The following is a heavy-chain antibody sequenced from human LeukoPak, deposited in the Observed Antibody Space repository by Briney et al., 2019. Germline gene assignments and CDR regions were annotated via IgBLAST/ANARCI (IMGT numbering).Heavy chain of an antibody. Sequence: PSETLSLTCAVSGVAISRGGYAWNWIRQPPGKGLEWIAYIYHSGTTYYNPSLKSRVTISVDTSKNQFSLKLSSVTAADTAVYYCARFGQQWLTFDYWGQGTLVTVSS. J-gene: IGHJ4*02. D-gene: IGHD6-19*01. V-gene: IGHV4-30-2*01. CDR2: IYHSGTT. CDR1: GVAISRGGYA. CDR3: ARFGQQWLTFDY.